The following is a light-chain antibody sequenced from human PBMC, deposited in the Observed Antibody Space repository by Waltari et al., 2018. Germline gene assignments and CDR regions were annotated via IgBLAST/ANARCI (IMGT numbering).Light chain of an antibody. CDR3: QQSYTTPRT. CDR2: AAS. J-gene: IGKJ1*01. CDR1: QSIGTY. Sequence: DIQMTQSPSSLSASVGERVTITCRASQSIGTYLNWYQHKPGRAPELLIYAASTLQGGVPSRFSGSGSETHFTLAISSLQREYFATYYCQQSYTTPRTFGQGTKVEIK. V-gene: IGKV1-39*01.